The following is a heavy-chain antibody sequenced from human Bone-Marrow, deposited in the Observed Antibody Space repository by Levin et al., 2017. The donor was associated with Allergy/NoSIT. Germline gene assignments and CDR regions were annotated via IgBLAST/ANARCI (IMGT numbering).Heavy chain of an antibody. V-gene: IGHV4-39*02. CDR2: ISMYYSGST. Sequence: SQTLSLTCTVSGGSITSFNYYWGWIRQPPGKGLEWIATISMYYSGSTFYNPSLKSRVTISADTSKNQFSLKVSSVTAADTAVYYCARDPTASYYSDYMDVWGKGTTVTVSS. J-gene: IGHJ6*03. D-gene: IGHD4-17*01. CDR1: GGSITSFNYY. CDR3: ARDPTASYYSDYMDV.